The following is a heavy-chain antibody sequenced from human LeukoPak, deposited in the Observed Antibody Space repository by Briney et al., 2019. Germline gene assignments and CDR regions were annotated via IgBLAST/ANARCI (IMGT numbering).Heavy chain of an antibody. CDR3: TTDGDSSGWYRSFDY. CDR2: IKSKTDGGTP. J-gene: IGHJ4*02. V-gene: IGHV3-15*01. CDR1: GFTFSNAW. D-gene: IGHD6-19*01. Sequence: GGSLRLSSAASGFTFSNAWMSWVRQAPGKGLEWVGRIKSKTDGGTPDYAAPVKGRFTISRDDSKNTLYLQMNSLKTEDTAVYYCTTDGDSSGWYRSFDYWGQGTLVTVSS.